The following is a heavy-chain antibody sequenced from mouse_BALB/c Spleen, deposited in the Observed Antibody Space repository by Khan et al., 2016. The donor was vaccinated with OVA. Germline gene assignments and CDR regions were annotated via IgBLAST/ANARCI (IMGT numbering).Heavy chain of an antibody. CDR1: GFSLTNYG. J-gene: IGHJ4*01. CDR2: IWSDGST. CDR3: ARQPYYHYNIMDY. Sequence: QIQLVQSGPGLVAPSQSLSITCTISGFSLTNYGVHWVRQPPGKGLEWLVVIWSDGSTTYNSALKSRLTISKDNSKSQVFLKMSSLQTDDTAMYFCARQPYYHYNIMDYWGQGTSVTVSS. D-gene: IGHD2-10*01. V-gene: IGHV2-6-1*01.